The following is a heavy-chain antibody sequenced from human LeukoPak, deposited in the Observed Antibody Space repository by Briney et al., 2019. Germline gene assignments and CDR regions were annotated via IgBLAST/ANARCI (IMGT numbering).Heavy chain of an antibody. Sequence: PGGSLRLSCAASGFTFSSYAITWVRQAPGKRVEWVSTISGSGDTTYYADSVKGRFTISRDNSKNTPYLQLNSLRADDTAVYYCAKEGGGGSYFDYWGQGTLVTVSS. CDR2: ISGSGDTT. CDR1: GFTFSSYA. V-gene: IGHV3-23*01. D-gene: IGHD3-16*01. CDR3: AKEGGGGSYFDY. J-gene: IGHJ4*02.